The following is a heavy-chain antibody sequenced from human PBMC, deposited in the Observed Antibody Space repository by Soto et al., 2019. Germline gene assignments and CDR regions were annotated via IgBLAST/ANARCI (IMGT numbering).Heavy chain of an antibody. CDR3: AREDGTGTTRWFDP. V-gene: IGHV1-18*01. CDR2: ISAYNGNT. D-gene: IGHD1-7*01. Sequence: VASVKVSCKASGYTFTSYGISWVRLAPGQGLEWMGWISAYNGNTNYAQKLQGRVTMTTDTSTSTAYMELRSLRSDDTAVYYCAREDGTGTTRWFDPWGQGTLVTVSS. CDR1: GYTFTSYG. J-gene: IGHJ5*02.